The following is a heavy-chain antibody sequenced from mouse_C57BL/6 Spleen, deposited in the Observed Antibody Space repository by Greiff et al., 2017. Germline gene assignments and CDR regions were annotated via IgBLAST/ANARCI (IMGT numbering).Heavy chain of an antibody. V-gene: IGHV1-72*01. CDR1: GYTFTSYW. CDR3: YIVYDYDSNYFDY. J-gene: IGHJ2*01. Sequence: VQLQQSGAELVKPGASVKLSCKASGYTFTSYWMHWVKQRPGRGLEWIGRIDPNSGGTKYNEKFKSKATMTVDTPSSTAYMELSSLTYEDSAVYACYIVYDYDSNYFDYWGQGTTLTVSA. CDR2: IDPNSGGT. D-gene: IGHD2-4*01.